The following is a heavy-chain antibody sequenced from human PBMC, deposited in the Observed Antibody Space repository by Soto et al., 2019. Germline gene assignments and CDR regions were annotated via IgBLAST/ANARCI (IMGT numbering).Heavy chain of an antibody. CDR1: GGTFSSYA. J-gene: IGHJ6*02. CDR3: ARDKTGSSSGHYYGKDV. D-gene: IGHD2-15*01. Sequence: QVQLVQSGAEVKKPGSSVKVSCKASGGTFSSYAISWVRQAPGQGLEWMGGIIPIFGTANYAQKFQGRVTITADESTSTDYLELSSLRSEDTAVYYCARDKTGSSSGHYYGKDVWGQGTTVTVSS. CDR2: IIPIFGTA. V-gene: IGHV1-69*01.